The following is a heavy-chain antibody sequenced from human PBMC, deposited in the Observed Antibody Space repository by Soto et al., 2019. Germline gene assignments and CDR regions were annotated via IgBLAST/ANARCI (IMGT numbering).Heavy chain of an antibody. J-gene: IGHJ4*02. D-gene: IGHD6-13*01. V-gene: IGHV3-23*01. CDR3: AKVSSSWYAGFFDL. CDR2: LSDSGGSI. Sequence: GGSLRLSCTASGFTFSRHAMTWVRQAPGKGLEWVSGLSDSGGSIYYADTVKGRFTISRDNSMNTLYLQMNTLRAEDTAVYYCAKVSSSWYAGFFDLWGQGTLVTVSS. CDR1: GFTFSRHA.